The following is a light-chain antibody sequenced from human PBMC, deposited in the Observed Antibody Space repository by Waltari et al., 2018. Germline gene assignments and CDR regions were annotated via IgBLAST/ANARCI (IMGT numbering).Light chain of an antibody. J-gene: IGLJ2*01. Sequence: QSVLTQPPSASGTPGQRVTISCSGSGSNIGSNAVSWYQQLPGTAPKILIYSNSLRPSGVPDRFSGAKSGTSASLAISGLQSEDEADYDCAAWDDSLNRVFGGGTKLTVL. V-gene: IGLV1-44*01. CDR2: SNS. CDR3: AAWDDSLNRV. CDR1: GSNIGSNA.